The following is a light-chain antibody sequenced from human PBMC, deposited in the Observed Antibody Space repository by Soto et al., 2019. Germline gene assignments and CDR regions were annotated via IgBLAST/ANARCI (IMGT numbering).Light chain of an antibody. CDR3: QQYNSFPWT. J-gene: IGKJ1*01. CDR1: QSISSW. CDR2: KAS. V-gene: IGKV1-5*03. Sequence: DIQMTQSPSTLSASVGDRVTITCRASQSISSWLAWYQQKPGKAPKLLIYKASSLAGGVPSRVSGSGSGTEFTLTISSLQPDDFATYYCQQYNSFPWTFGQGTKVDIK.